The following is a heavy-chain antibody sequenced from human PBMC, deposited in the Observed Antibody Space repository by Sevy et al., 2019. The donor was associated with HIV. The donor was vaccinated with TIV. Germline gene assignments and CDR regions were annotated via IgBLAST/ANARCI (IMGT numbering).Heavy chain of an antibody. V-gene: IGHV4-59*08. CDR1: GGSITSLY. D-gene: IGHD1-26*01. Sequence: SETLSLTCTVSGGSITSLYWGWIRQPPGKGLEWIANIYYNGKTNYNPSLKSRVTISLDTSNNQLSLRLSSVTAADTAIYYGAGENAWGRGYSWGQGTLVTVSS. CDR3: AGENAWGRGYS. CDR2: IYYNGKT. J-gene: IGHJ4*02.